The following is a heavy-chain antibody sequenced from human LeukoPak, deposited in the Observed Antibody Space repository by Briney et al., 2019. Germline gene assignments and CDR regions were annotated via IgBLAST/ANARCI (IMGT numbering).Heavy chain of an antibody. V-gene: IGHV3-7*01. CDR3: ATDGVYSSSSAAFDI. CDR1: AFTFSSYW. D-gene: IGHD6-6*01. Sequence: GGSLRLSCAASAFTFSSYWMSWVRQAPGKGLEWVANIKQDGSEKYYVDSVKGRFTISRDNAKNSLYLQMNSLRAEDTAVYYCATDGVYSSSSAAFDIWGQGTMVTVSS. J-gene: IGHJ3*02. CDR2: IKQDGSEK.